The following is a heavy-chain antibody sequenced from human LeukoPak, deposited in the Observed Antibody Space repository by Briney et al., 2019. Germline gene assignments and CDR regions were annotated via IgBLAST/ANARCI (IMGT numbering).Heavy chain of an antibody. CDR1: GFTFSSYG. Sequence: PGGSLRLSCAASGFTFSSYGMHWVRQAPGKGLEWVAVIWYDGSNKYYADSVKGRFTISRDNSENTLYLQMNSLRAEDTAVYYCAKDLYDYGSGIDYWGQGTLVTVSS. J-gene: IGHJ4*02. D-gene: IGHD3-10*01. V-gene: IGHV3-33*06. CDR2: IWYDGSNK. CDR3: AKDLYDYGSGIDY.